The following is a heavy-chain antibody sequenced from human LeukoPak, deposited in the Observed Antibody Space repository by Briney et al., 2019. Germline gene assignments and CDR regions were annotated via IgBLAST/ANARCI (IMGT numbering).Heavy chain of an antibody. CDR2: ISSSSSYI. CDR3: ARDRGDGYNT. CDR1: GFTFSSYS. V-gene: IGHV3-21*01. D-gene: IGHD5-12*01. Sequence: GGSLRLSCAASGFTFSSYSMNWVRQAPGKGLEWVSSISSSSSYIYYADSVKGRFTISRDNSKNTLYLQMNSLRAEDTAVYYCARDRGDGYNTWGQGTLVTVSS. J-gene: IGHJ4*02.